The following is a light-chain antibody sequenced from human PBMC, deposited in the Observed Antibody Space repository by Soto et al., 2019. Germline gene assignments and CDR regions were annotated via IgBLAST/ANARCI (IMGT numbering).Light chain of an antibody. CDR1: QGIDNY. Sequence: DIQLTQSPSFLSASIGDRVTITCRASQGIDNYLAWYQQQPGKAPKLLIYAAFTLQSGVPSRFSGRGSGTEFTLTISSLQPEDCATYYCQQFKSYPITFGQGTRLEIK. V-gene: IGKV1-9*01. CDR2: AAF. CDR3: QQFKSYPIT. J-gene: IGKJ5*01.